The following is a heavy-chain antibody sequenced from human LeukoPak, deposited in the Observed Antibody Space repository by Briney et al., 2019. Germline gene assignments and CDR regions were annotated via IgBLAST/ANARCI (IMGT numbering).Heavy chain of an antibody. J-gene: IGHJ1*01. V-gene: IGHV1-2*02. D-gene: IGHD2-2*01. CDR2: INPNSGGT. CDR1: GYTFTGYY. Sequence: ASVKVSCKASGYTFTGYYMHWVRQAPGQGLEGMGWINPNSGGTNYAQKFQGRVTMTRDMSISTAYMELSRLRSDDTAVYYCASSYCSSTSCYPFEYFQHWGQGTLVTVSS. CDR3: ASSYCSSTSCYPFEYFQH.